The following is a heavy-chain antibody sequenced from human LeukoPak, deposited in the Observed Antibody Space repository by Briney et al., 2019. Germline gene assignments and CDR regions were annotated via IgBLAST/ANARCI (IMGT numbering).Heavy chain of an antibody. V-gene: IGHV4-59*01. Sequence: SETLSLTCTVSGGSISSYYWSWIRQPPGKGLDWLGYIYYSGSTNYNPSLKSRVTISVDTSKNQFSLKLSSVTAADTAVYYCARMYYDILTGYYVYFDYWGQGTLVTVSS. CDR3: ARMYYDILTGYYVYFDY. J-gene: IGHJ4*02. D-gene: IGHD3-9*01. CDR2: IYYSGST. CDR1: GGSISSYY.